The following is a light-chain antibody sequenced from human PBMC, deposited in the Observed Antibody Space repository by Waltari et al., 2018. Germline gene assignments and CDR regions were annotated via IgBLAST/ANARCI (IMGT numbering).Light chain of an antibody. V-gene: IGKV1-9*01. Sequence: DIQLTQSPSFLSASVGDRVTITCRASQDISSYLAWYQQKPGKAPKLLIYAASSLQSGVPPRFSGSGSGAEFTLTISSLQPEDIATYYCQHLHSYPWTFGQGTRVEIK. CDR3: QHLHSYPWT. J-gene: IGKJ1*01. CDR2: AAS. CDR1: QDISSY.